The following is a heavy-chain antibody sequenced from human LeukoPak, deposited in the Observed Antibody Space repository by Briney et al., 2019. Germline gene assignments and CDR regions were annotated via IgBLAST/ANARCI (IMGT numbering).Heavy chain of an antibody. D-gene: IGHD6-13*01. V-gene: IGHV3-21*01. J-gene: IGHJ6*03. Sequence: PGGSLRLSCAAAGFTFSSYAMSWVRLAPGKGLEWVSRISSSGTYIDYTDSVKGRFTISRDNAKNLLYLHMNSLRVEDTAVYYCAKVDRGDYSSSPVPYYNYYMNVWGKGTTVTVSS. CDR2: ISSSGTYI. CDR3: AKVDRGDYSSSPVPYYNYYMNV. CDR1: GFTFSSYA.